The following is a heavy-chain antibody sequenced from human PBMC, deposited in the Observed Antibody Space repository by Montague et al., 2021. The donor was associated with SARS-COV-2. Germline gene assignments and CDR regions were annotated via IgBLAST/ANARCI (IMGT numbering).Heavy chain of an antibody. CDR2: ISYDGSNK. CDR1: GFTSSSYA. D-gene: IGHD5-12*01. CDR3: ARDWDGYDLDYGMDV. Sequence: SLRLSCAASGFTSSSYAMHWVRQAPGKGLEWVAVISYDGSNKYYVDSVKGRFTISRDNSKNTLYLQMNSLRAEDTAVYYCARDWDGYDLDYGMDVWGQGTMVTVSS. J-gene: IGHJ6*02. V-gene: IGHV3-30*04.